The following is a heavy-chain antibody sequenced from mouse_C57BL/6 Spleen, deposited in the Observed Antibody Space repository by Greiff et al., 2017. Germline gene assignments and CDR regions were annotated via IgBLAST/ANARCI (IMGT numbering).Heavy chain of an antibody. CDR3: ARCRYGSSSVYFDY. V-gene: IGHV1-55*01. D-gene: IGHD1-1*01. CDR2: IYPGSGST. CDR1: GYTFTSYW. Sequence: QVQLQQPGAELVKPGASVKMSCKASGYTFTSYWITWVKQRPGQGLEWIGDIYPGSGSTNYNEKFKSKATLTVDTSSSTAYMQLSSLTSEDSAVYYCARCRYGSSSVYFDYWGQGTTLTVSS. J-gene: IGHJ2*01.